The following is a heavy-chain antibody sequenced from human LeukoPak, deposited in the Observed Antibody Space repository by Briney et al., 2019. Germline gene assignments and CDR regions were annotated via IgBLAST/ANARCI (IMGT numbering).Heavy chain of an antibody. CDR3: ATSRVFDC. Sequence: GGSLRLSCVASGFTFSDYFMSWIRQAPGKGLEWLSFINSAGDNIYYADSVKGRFTISRDNAKKTLYLEMNSLRMEDTAIYYCATSRVFDCWGQGTLVTVSS. CDR2: INSAGDNI. V-gene: IGHV3-11*04. CDR1: GFTFSDYF. J-gene: IGHJ4*02.